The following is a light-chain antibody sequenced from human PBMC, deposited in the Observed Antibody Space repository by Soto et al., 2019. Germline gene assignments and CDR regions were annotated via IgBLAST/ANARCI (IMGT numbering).Light chain of an antibody. CDR2: DAS. Sequence: DIQMTQSPSTLSASVGDRVTITCRASQSISRSLAWYQQNPGKAPKLLIFDASSLESGVPSRFSGSGSGTEFTLTISSLQPDDFATYYCQQFNTYSYTFGQGTRVEIK. CDR1: QSISRS. CDR3: QQFNTYSYT. J-gene: IGKJ2*01. V-gene: IGKV1-5*01.